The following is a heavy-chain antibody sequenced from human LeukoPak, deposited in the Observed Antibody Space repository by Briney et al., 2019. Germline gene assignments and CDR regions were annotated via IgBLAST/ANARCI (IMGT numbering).Heavy chain of an antibody. V-gene: IGHV4-61*09. Sequence: PSQTLSLTCTVSGGSISSGSYYWSWIRQPAGKGLEWIGHIYTSGSTNYNPSLKSRVTISVDTSKNQFSLKLSSVTATDTAVYYCAREGGGNHVDYWGQGTLVTVSS. D-gene: IGHD3-16*01. CDR1: GGSISSGSYY. J-gene: IGHJ4*02. CDR2: IYTSGST. CDR3: AREGGGNHVDY.